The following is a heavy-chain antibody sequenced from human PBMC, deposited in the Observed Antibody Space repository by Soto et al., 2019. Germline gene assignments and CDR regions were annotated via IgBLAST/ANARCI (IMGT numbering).Heavy chain of an antibody. Sequence: QVQLQESGPGLLKPSQTLSLTCTVSGGSISSGEYFWSWIRRSPGKGLEWIGYISSIGSTYYNPSLKSRVSVSRDTSKNQFSLKLSSVTTTDTAVYYCARGLVIRPYYYHGMDVWGQGTTVTVSS. CDR3: ARGLVIRPYYYHGMDV. D-gene: IGHD3-9*01. CDR2: ISSIGST. CDR1: GGSISSGEYF. V-gene: IGHV4-30-4*01. J-gene: IGHJ6*02.